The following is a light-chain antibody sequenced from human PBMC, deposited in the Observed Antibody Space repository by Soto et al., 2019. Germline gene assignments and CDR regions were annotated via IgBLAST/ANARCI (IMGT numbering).Light chain of an antibody. CDR1: SSDIGTYKY. CDR2: EVN. V-gene: IGLV2-14*01. CDR3: NSMTTSSTTRFV. J-gene: IGLJ1*01. Sequence: QSALTQPASVSGSPGQSITIFCTGTSSDIGTYKYVSWYQQYPGKAPKLMIYEVNNRPSGVSNRFSGSKSGNSASLTISGLQAEDEADYYCNSMTTSSTTRFVFGTGTKVTVL.